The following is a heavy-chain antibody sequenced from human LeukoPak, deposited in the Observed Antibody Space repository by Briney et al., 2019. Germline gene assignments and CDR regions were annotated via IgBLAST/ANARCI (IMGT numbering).Heavy chain of an antibody. CDR2: ISGSGGST. Sequence: HTGGSLRLSCAASEFSVGSNYMTWVRQAPGKGLQWVSDISGSGGSTYYADSVKGRFTTSRDNSKNTLYLQMNSLRAEDTAVYYCAKRIQSAMATGYWGQGTLVTVSS. CDR3: AKRIQSAMATGY. CDR1: EFSVGSNY. D-gene: IGHD5-18*01. J-gene: IGHJ4*02. V-gene: IGHV3-23*01.